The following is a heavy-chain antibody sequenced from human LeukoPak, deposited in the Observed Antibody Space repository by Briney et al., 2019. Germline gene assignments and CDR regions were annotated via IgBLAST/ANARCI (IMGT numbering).Heavy chain of an antibody. CDR3: AKVKYYYDSSGYYYDY. J-gene: IGHJ4*02. V-gene: IGHV3-23*01. CDR2: ISGSGGST. Sequence: GGSLRLSCAASGFTFSSYAMSWVRQAPGKGLEWVSAISGSGGSTYYADSVKGRFTISRDNSRNTLYLQMNSLRAEDTAVYYCAKVKYYYDSSGYYYDYWGQGTLVTVSS. CDR1: GFTFSSYA. D-gene: IGHD3-22*01.